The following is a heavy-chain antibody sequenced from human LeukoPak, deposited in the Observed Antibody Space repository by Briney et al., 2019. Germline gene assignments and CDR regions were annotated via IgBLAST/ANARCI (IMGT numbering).Heavy chain of an antibody. J-gene: IGHJ3*02. D-gene: IGHD3-22*01. V-gene: IGHV3-21*01. CDR1: GFTFSSYS. Sequence: GGSLRLSCTASGFTFSSYSMNWVRQAPGKGLEWVSSISTSSSYIYYADSVKGRFTISRDNARNSLYLQMNTLRAEDTAVYYCARHSGYYYARDASDIWGQGTLVTVSS. CDR2: ISTSSSYI. CDR3: ARHSGYYYARDASDI.